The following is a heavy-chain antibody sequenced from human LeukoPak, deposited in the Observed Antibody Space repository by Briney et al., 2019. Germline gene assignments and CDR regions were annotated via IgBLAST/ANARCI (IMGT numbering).Heavy chain of an antibody. Sequence: GGSLRLSCAASGLSFSTSVIHWVRQAPGKGLEWVAVISYDGNSKFYGDSVKGRFTISRDNSKNTLFLQMNSLRPDDTAVYYCARDPRPDYYDSSGFYPYFDRWGQGTWSPTPQ. V-gene: IGHV3-30*03. CDR3: ARDPRPDYYDSSGFYPYFDR. D-gene: IGHD3-22*01. CDR1: GLSFSTSV. J-gene: IGHJ4*02. CDR2: ISYDGNSK.